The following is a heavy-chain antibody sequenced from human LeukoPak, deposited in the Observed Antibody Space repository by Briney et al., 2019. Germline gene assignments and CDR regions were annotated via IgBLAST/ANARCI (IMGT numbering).Heavy chain of an antibody. CDR3: AKGASGYAWNY. V-gene: IGHV1-18*04. D-gene: IGHD5-12*01. Sequence: ATVKVSCKASGCTFTSYGISWVRQAPGQGLEWMGWISAYNGNTKYPQKLQERVIMTTDTSTSTAYTELRTLMSDDTAMYYCAKGASGYAWNYWGQGTLVTVSS. CDR2: ISAYNGNT. CDR1: GCTFTSYG. J-gene: IGHJ4*02.